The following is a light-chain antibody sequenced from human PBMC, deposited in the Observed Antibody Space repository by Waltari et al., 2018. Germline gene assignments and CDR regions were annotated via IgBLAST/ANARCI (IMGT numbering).Light chain of an antibody. CDR1: SSNIGSNT. Sequence: QSVLTQPPSASGTPGQRVTIPCSGSSSNIGSNTVHWYQQLPGTAPKLLIYSNNQRPSGVPDRFSGSKSGTSASLAISGLQSEDEADYYCAAWDDSLTVVFGGGTKLTVL. V-gene: IGLV1-44*01. CDR3: AAWDDSLTVV. J-gene: IGLJ2*01. CDR2: SNN.